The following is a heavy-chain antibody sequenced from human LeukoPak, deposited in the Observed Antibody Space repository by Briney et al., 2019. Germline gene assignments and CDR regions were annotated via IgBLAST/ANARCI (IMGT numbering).Heavy chain of an antibody. V-gene: IGHV4-39*07. CDR1: GGSISSSSYY. Sequence: SETLSLTCTVSGGSISSSSYYWGWIRQPPGKGLEWIGSIYYSGSTYYNPSLKSRVTISVDTSKNQFSLKLSSVTAADTAVYYCASDFYSSSWYWGQGTLVTVSS. D-gene: IGHD6-13*01. CDR3: ASDFYSSSWY. J-gene: IGHJ4*02. CDR2: IYYSGST.